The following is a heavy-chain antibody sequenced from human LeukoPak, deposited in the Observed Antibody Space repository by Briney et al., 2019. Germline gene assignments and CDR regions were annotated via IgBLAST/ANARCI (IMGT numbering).Heavy chain of an antibody. D-gene: IGHD3-9*01. V-gene: IGHV4-4*07. CDR2: IYTSGST. CDR1: GGSISSYY. CDR3: ARGRYDYDILTGCYYYGMDV. J-gene: IGHJ6*02. Sequence: SETLSLTCTVSGGSISSYYWSWIRQPAGKGLEWIGRIYTSGSTNYNPSLKSRVTMSVDTSKNQFSLKLSSVTAADTAVYYCARGRYDYDILTGCYYYGMDVWGQGTTVTVSS.